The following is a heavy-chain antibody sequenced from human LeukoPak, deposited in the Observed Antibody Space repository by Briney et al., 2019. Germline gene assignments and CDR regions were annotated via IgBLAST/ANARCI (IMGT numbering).Heavy chain of an antibody. J-gene: IGHJ4*02. CDR2: ISGSGGST. Sequence: GGSLRLSCAASGITLSSYAMSWVRQAPGKGLEWVSVISGSGGSTYYADSVKGRFTISRDNSKNTLYLQMNSLRAEDTAVYYCAKDHYYDSSRGVFDHWGQGTLVTVSS. D-gene: IGHD3-22*01. CDR3: AKDHYYDSSRGVFDH. V-gene: IGHV3-23*01. CDR1: GITLSSYA.